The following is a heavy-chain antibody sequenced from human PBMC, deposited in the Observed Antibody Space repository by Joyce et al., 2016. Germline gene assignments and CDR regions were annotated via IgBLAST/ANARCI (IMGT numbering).Heavy chain of an antibody. Sequence: ELQLVESGGGLVQPGGSLRLSCAASGFAFSAYGLNWVRQAPGKGLEWVSYIRLSGSTMYYADSVKGRFTISRDNAKKSLYLEMNSLRDDDTAVYYCARDGISFGGVIVKGNYFDFWGQGTPVTVSS. CDR3: ARDGISFGGVIVKGNYFDF. J-gene: IGHJ4*02. V-gene: IGHV3-48*02. CDR2: IRLSGSTM. D-gene: IGHD3-16*02. CDR1: GFAFSAYG.